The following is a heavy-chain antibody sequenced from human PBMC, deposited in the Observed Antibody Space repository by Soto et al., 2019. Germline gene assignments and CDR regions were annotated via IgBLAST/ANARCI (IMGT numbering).Heavy chain of an antibody. V-gene: IGHV3-33*01. D-gene: IGHD3-22*01. Sequence: GGPWGLSCPPLGFPFLAYGLPWAPQAPGRGRGWVAFTWYDGSNKYYADSVKGRFTISRDNSKNTLYLQMNSLRDEDTAVYYCARDQVNYYDSSCYSSTGDYWGQGTLVTVSS. CDR1: GFPFLAYG. CDR2: TWYDGSNK. CDR3: ARDQVNYYDSSCYSSTGDY. J-gene: IGHJ4*02.